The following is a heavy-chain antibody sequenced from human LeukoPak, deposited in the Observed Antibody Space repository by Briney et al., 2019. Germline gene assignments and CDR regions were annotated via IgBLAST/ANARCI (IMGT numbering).Heavy chain of an antibody. D-gene: IGHD4-11*01. V-gene: IGHV1-2*02. Sequence: ASVKVSCKASGYTFTGYYIHWVRQAPGQGLEWMGCINAKSGGTNYAQEFQGRVTMTRDTSISTAYMELSRLRSDDTAVYYCARDESNSWSYYFDYWGQGTLVTVSS. CDR2: INAKSGGT. CDR1: GYTFTGYY. J-gene: IGHJ4*02. CDR3: ARDESNSWSYYFDY.